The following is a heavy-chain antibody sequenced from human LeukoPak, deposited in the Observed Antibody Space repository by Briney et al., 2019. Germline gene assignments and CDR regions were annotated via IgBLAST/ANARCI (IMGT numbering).Heavy chain of an antibody. D-gene: IGHD3-16*01. Sequence: SETLSLTCTISGGSVSDYYWSWIRQSPGKGLEWIGYIYHTGSTSYSPSLKSRVTISADTSQNQFSLKLSSVTAADTAVYYCARGNHYVWGSLFSFDYWGQGTLVTVSS. CDR3: ARGNHYVWGSLFSFDY. V-gene: IGHV4-59*02. CDR2: IYHTGST. CDR1: GGSVSDYY. J-gene: IGHJ4*02.